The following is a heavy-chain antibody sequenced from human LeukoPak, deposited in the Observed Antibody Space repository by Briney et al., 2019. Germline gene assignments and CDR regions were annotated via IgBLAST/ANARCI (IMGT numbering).Heavy chain of an antibody. V-gene: IGHV1-18*01. CDR1: GYTFTSYG. CDR2: INGYNGNT. J-gene: IGHJ4*02. D-gene: IGHD5-24*01. Sequence: ASVKVSCKSSGYTFTSYGITWVRQAPGQGLEWMGWINGYNGNTNYAQKLQGRVTMTTDTSTSTAYMELRSLRSDDTAVYYCARVSRWLQLDYWGQGTLVTVSS. CDR3: ARVSRWLQLDY.